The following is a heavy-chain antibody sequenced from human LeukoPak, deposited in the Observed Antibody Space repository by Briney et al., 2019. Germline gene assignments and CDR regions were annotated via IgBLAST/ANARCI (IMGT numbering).Heavy chain of an antibody. CDR3: AWSIAVAGTYYYYYGMDV. J-gene: IGHJ6*02. D-gene: IGHD6-19*01. Sequence: ASVKVSCKASGYTFTSYDINWVRQATGQGLEWMGWMNPNSGNTGYAQKFQGRVTMTRNTSISTACMELSSLRSEDTAVYYCAWSIAVAGTYYYYYGMDVWGQGTTVTVSS. CDR2: MNPNSGNT. CDR1: GYTFTSYD. V-gene: IGHV1-8*01.